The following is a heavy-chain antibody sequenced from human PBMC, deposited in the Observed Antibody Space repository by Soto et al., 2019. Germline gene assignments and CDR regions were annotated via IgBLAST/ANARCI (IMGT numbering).Heavy chain of an antibody. CDR1: GYTFTSYY. J-gene: IGHJ4*02. V-gene: IGHV1-46*01. CDR3: TGGGDYLYLDY. CDR2: INPSGGST. D-gene: IGHD2-21*02. Sequence: GASVKVSCKASGYTFTSYYMHWVRQAPGQGLEWMGIINPSGGSTNYAQNFQGRVTITSDESTSTAYMELSSLRSEDTAVYYCTGGGDYLYLDYWGQGTLVTVSS.